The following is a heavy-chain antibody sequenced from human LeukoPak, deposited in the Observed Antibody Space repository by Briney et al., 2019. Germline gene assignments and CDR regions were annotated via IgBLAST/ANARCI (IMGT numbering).Heavy chain of an antibody. D-gene: IGHD4-17*01. CDR2: IYYSGST. J-gene: IGHJ4*02. CDR1: GGSISSSSYY. CDR3: ATWDYGVRLFDY. Sequence: SETLSLTCTVSGGSISSSSYYWGWIRQPPGKGLEWIGSIYYSGSTYYNPSLKSRVTISVDTSKNQFSLKLSSVTAADTAVYYCATWDYGVRLFDYWGQGTLVTVSS. V-gene: IGHV4-39*01.